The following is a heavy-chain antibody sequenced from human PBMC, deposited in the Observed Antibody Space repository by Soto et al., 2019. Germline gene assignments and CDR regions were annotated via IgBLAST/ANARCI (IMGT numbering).Heavy chain of an antibody. J-gene: IGHJ4*02. Sequence: ASVKVSCKASGYTFTSYYMHWVRQAPGQGLEWMGIINPSGGSTSYAQKFQGRVTMTRDTSTSTVYMELSSLRSEDTAVYYCARSAYYYDSSGYQGLSYWGQGTLVTVSS. CDR1: GYTFTSYY. D-gene: IGHD3-22*01. V-gene: IGHV1-46*01. CDR3: ARSAYYYDSSGYQGLSY. CDR2: INPSGGST.